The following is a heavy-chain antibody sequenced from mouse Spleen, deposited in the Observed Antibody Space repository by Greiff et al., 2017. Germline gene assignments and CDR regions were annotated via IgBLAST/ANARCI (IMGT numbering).Heavy chain of an antibody. CDR3: ARYYRYDEGYWFAY. V-gene: IGHV1-52*01. J-gene: IGHJ3*01. Sequence: QVQLKQPGAELVRPGSSVKLSCKASGYTFTSYWMHWVKQRPIQGLEWIGNIDPSDSETHYNQKFKDKATLTVDKSSSTAYMQLSSLTSEDSAVYYCARYYRYDEGYWFAYWGQGTLVTVSA. CDR2: IDPSDSET. D-gene: IGHD2-14*01. CDR1: GYTFTSYW.